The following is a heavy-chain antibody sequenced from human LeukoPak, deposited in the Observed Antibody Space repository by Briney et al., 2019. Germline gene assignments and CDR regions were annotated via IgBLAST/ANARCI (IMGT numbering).Heavy chain of an antibody. Sequence: QPSETLSFTCAVYGGSFSGYYWSWIRQPPGKGLEWIGEINHSGSTNYNPSLKSRVTISVDTSKNQFSLKLSSVTAADTAVYYCARMAHGDLFDIWGQGTMVTVSS. CDR2: INHSGST. CDR1: GGSFSGYY. J-gene: IGHJ3*02. CDR3: ARMAHGDLFDI. D-gene: IGHD4-17*01. V-gene: IGHV4-34*01.